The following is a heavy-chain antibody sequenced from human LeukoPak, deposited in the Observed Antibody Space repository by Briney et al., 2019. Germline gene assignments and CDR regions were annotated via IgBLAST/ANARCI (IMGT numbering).Heavy chain of an antibody. CDR1: GFTFSSYS. Sequence: GSLRLPCAASGFTFSSYSMNWVRQAPGKGLEWVSSISSSSSYIYYADSVKGRFTISRDKAKNSLYLQMNSLRAEDTAVYYCARDGRKVSSSDPFEYWGEGTLVSVSS. CDR3: ARDGRKVSSSDPFEY. D-gene: IGHD6-6*01. CDR2: ISSSSSYI. V-gene: IGHV3-21*01. J-gene: IGHJ4*02.